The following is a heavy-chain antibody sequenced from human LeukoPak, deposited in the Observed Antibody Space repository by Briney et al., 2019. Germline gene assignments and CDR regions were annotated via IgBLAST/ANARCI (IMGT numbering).Heavy chain of an antibody. V-gene: IGHV1-2*02. D-gene: IGHD6-13*01. CDR1: GYTFTGYY. J-gene: IGHJ2*01. Sequence: GASVKVSCKASGYTFTGYYVHWVRQAPGQGLEWMGWINPNSGGTNYAQKFQGRVTMTRDTSISTAYMELSRLRSDDTAVYYCASASRRIAAAGWSLPFDLWGRGTLVTVSS. CDR2: INPNSGGT. CDR3: ASASRRIAAAGWSLPFDL.